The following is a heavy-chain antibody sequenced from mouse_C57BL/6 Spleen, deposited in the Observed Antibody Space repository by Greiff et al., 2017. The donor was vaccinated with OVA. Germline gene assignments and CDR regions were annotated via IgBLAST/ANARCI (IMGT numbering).Heavy chain of an antibody. V-gene: IGHV2-5*01. CDR1: GFSLTSYG. CDR3: AKYPLYGGNYFDY. CDR2: IWSGGSK. D-gene: IGHD1-1*01. Sequence: VLLVESGPGLVQPSQSLSLTCTVSGFSLTSYGVHWVRQSPGKGLEWLGGIWSGGSKDYNAAFFSRLSSTKDNSKSQAFFKMNSLPADDTAIYYCAKYPLYGGNYFDYWGQGTTLTVSS. J-gene: IGHJ2*01.